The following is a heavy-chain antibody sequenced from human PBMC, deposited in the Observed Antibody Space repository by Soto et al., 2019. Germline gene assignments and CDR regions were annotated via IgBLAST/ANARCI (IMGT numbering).Heavy chain of an antibody. D-gene: IGHD3-22*01. CDR3: ARDQLYYNDISGRPLNAFDV. CDR2: INSDGSVT. J-gene: IGHJ3*01. CDR1: GFTFSSYW. Sequence: PGGSLRLSCAASGFTFSSYWMRWVRQAPGKGLVWVSRINSDGSVTTYADSVKGRFTISRDNAENTLYLQMNSLRAEDTAVYYCARDQLYYNDISGRPLNAFDVWGQGTMVTVSS. V-gene: IGHV3-74*01.